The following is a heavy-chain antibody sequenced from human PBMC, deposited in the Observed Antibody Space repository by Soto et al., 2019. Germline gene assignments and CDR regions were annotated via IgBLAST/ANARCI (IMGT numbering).Heavy chain of an antibody. V-gene: IGHV4-30-2*01. J-gene: IGHJ5*02. Sequence: QLQLQESGSGLVRPSQTLSLTCAVSGGSISSGGYSWNWIRQPPGKGLEWIGYIYHSGSTHYNPSLTSRVTISVDKSKTQFSLQLRPVTAADTAVYYCARDQREGNWFDPWGQGTLVTVSS. CDR1: GGSISSGGYS. CDR2: IYHSGST. CDR3: ARDQREGNWFDP.